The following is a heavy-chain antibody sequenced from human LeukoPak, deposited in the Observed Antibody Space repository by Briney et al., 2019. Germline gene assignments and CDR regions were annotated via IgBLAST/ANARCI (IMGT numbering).Heavy chain of an antibody. Sequence: PGGSLRLSCAASGFTFSSYSMNWVRQAPGKGLEWVSSISSSSSYIYYADSVKGRFTISRDNAKNSLYLQMNSLRAEDTAVYYCAKDSPYYYDSSGYPIFDYWGQGTLVTVSS. CDR1: GFTFSSYS. V-gene: IGHV3-21*04. J-gene: IGHJ4*02. CDR2: ISSSSSYI. CDR3: AKDSPYYYDSSGYPIFDY. D-gene: IGHD3-22*01.